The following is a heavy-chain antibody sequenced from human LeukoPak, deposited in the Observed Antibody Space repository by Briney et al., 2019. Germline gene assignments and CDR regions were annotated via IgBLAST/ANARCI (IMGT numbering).Heavy chain of an antibody. V-gene: IGHV4-59*08. J-gene: IGHJ4*02. Sequence: SETLSLTCTVSGGSISNYYWSWIRQPPGNGLEWIGYIYYSGSTNYNPSLKSRVTISVDTSKNQFSLKLSSVTAADTAVYYCARQGSSWDLDYWGQGTLVTVSS. D-gene: IGHD6-13*01. CDR2: IYYSGST. CDR1: GGSISNYY. CDR3: ARQGSSWDLDY.